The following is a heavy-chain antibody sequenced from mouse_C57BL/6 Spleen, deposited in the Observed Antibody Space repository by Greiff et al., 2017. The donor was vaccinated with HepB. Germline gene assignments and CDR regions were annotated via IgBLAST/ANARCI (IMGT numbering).Heavy chain of an antibody. V-gene: IGHV1-82*01. Sequence: VQLQQSGPELVKPGASVKISCKASGYAFSSSWMNWVKQRPGKGLEWIGRIYPGDGDTNYNGKFKGKATLTADKSSSTAYMQLSSLTSEDSAVYFCAREGANWVDYWGQGTTLTVSS. D-gene: IGHD4-1*01. CDR3: AREGANWVDY. CDR2: IYPGDGDT. CDR1: GYAFSSSW. J-gene: IGHJ2*01.